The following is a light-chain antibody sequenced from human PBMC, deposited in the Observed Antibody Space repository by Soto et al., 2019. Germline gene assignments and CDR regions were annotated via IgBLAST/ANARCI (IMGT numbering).Light chain of an antibody. CDR3: QQYVTSPIT. V-gene: IGKV3-20*01. CDR2: GAS. J-gene: IGKJ5*01. Sequence: IVFTQSPGTLSLSLGERATLSCRASQTVSSSYLAWYQHKPGQAPRLLIYGASSRATGIPDRFSGSGSGTDFTLTISRLEPEDFAVFYCQQYVTSPITFGQGTRLEIK. CDR1: QTVSSSY.